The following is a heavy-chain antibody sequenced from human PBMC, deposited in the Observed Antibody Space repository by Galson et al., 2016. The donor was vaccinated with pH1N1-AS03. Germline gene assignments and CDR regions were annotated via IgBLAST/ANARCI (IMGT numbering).Heavy chain of an antibody. J-gene: IGHJ4*02. CDR2: INPYNGKT. CDR3: ARAAAGTASLV. D-gene: IGHD6-13*01. V-gene: IGHV1-18*04. Sequence: SVKVSCKASGYTFTSYGISWVRQAPGQGLEWMGWINPYNGKTNYAQKLQGRVTMTTDTSTSTAYMELRSLRSDDTAVYYCARAAAGTASLVWGQGTLVTVSS. CDR1: GYTFTSYG.